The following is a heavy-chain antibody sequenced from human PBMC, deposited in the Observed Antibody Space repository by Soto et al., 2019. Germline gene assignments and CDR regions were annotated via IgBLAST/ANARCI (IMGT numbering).Heavy chain of an antibody. CDR3: ARDQNVGYCSGGSCSPVLGSDY. J-gene: IGHJ4*02. D-gene: IGHD2-15*01. V-gene: IGHV3-11*01. Sequence: QVQLVESGGGLVKPGGSLRLSCAASGFTFSDYYMSWIRQAPGKGLEWVSHISSSGSTIYYADSVKGRFTISRDNAKNSLYLQMNSLRAEDTAVYYCARDQNVGYCSGGSCSPVLGSDYWGQGTLVTVSS. CDR1: GFTFSDYY. CDR2: ISSSGSTI.